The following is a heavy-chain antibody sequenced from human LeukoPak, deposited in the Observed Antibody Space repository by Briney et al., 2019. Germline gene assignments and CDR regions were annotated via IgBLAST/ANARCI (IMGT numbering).Heavy chain of an antibody. CDR2: INHSGST. CDR1: GGSFSGYY. Sequence: SSETLSLTCAVYGGSFSGYYWSWIRQPPGKGLEWIGEINHSGSTNYNPSLKSRVTISVDTSKNQFSLKLSSVTAADTAVYYCARIPVFDSSGYLDIWGQGTMVTVSS. CDR3: ARIPVFDSSGYLDI. V-gene: IGHV4-34*01. D-gene: IGHD3-22*01. J-gene: IGHJ3*02.